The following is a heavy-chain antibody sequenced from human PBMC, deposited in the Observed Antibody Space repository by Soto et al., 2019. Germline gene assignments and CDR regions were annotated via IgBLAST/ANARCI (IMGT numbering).Heavy chain of an antibody. J-gene: IGHJ6*02. Sequence: DVQLVETGGELIQPGGSLRLSCAASGFTVSSKYMSWVRQAPGKGLEWISVIWSAGLIYYADSVRGRFTISRDISKNIFYLEMTSLRADDTAVYYCAREAPMDVWGQGTTVTVSS. CDR2: IWSAGLI. CDR3: AREAPMDV. CDR1: GFTVSSKY. V-gene: IGHV3-53*02.